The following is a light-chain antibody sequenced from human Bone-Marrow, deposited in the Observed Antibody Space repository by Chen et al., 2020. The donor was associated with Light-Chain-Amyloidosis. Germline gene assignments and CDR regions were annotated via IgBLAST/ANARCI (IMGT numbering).Light chain of an antibody. Sequence: SYVLTQPSSVSVAPGTPATIACGGNTIGSTNVHWYQQTPGQAPLLVVYDDSDRPSGIPERLSGSNSGNTATLTISRVEAGDEADYYCQVWDRSSDRPVFGGGTKLTVL. CDR2: DDS. V-gene: IGLV3-21*03. J-gene: IGLJ3*02. CDR1: TIGSTN. CDR3: QVWDRSSDRPV.